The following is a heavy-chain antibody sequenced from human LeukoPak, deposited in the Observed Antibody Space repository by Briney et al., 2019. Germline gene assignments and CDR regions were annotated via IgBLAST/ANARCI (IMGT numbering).Heavy chain of an antibody. Sequence: GGSLRLSCAASGFTFSNYAMHWVRQAPGKGLEGVAIVSHDGRNQYYAESVKGRFTISRDSSKNTVSLQMNSLRAGDSALYYCGRDPSARVTIDFWGQGTLVTVSS. D-gene: IGHD5-24*01. V-gene: IGHV3-30*04. CDR1: GFTFSNYA. CDR3: GRDPSARVTIDF. J-gene: IGHJ4*02. CDR2: VSHDGRNQ.